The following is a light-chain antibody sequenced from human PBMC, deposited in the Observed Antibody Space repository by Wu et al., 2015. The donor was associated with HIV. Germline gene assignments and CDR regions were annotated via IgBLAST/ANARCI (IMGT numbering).Light chain of an antibody. CDR1: QSVSSTS. CDR2: GAS. CDR3: QQYGSSLIT. J-gene: IGKJ5*01. V-gene: IGKV3-20*01. Sequence: IVLTQSPGTLSLSPGQRATLSCRTSQSVSSTSLAWYRQKAGQAPRLLIYGASSRATGIPDRFSGSGSGTDFTLTISRLEPGDFAVYYCQQYGSSLITFGQGTRLEIK.